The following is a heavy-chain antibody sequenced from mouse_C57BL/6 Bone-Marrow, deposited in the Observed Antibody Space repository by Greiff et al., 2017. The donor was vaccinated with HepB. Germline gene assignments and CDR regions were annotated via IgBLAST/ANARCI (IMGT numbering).Heavy chain of an antibody. D-gene: IGHD1-1*01. V-gene: IGHV5-6*01. CDR3: ARGITTVVH. Sequence: EVKVVESGGDLVKPGGSLKLSCAASGFTFSSYGMSWVRQTPDKRLEWVATISSGGSYTYYPDSVKGRFTISRDNAKNTLYLQMSSLKSEDTAMYYCARGITTVVHWGQGTLVTVSA. J-gene: IGHJ3*01. CDR2: ISSGGSYT. CDR1: GFTFSSYG.